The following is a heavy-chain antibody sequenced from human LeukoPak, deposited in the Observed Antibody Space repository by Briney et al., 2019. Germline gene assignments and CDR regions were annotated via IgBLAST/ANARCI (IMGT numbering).Heavy chain of an antibody. D-gene: IGHD1-7*01. CDR2: IKGSDK. CDR1: GFTLSNYW. V-gene: IGHV3-7*01. Sequence: GGALRLSRVGSGFTLSNYWMNGVRPAPGRGVEWVANIKGSDKGHVDSVKGRFSVSRDDASNSLYLQMYSLRAEDTAVYYCARDVDWDYDLWGQGPVVRVSS. CDR3: ARDVDWDYDL. J-gene: IGHJ4*02.